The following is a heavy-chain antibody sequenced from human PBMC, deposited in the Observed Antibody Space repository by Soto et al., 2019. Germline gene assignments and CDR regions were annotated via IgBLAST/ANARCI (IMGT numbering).Heavy chain of an antibody. Sequence: QVQLVQSGAEEKKPGASVKVSCKASGYTFTSYAMHWVRQAPGQRLEWMGWINAGNGNTTYSQKFQGRVTITRDTSASTDYMELSGLRSEDTAVYYCARSMVVVTALDYWGQGTLVTVSS. CDR3: ARSMVVVTALDY. CDR2: INAGNGNT. D-gene: IGHD2-21*02. J-gene: IGHJ4*02. CDR1: GYTFTSYA. V-gene: IGHV1-3*05.